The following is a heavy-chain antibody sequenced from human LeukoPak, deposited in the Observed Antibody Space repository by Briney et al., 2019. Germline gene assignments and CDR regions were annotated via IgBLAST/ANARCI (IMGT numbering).Heavy chain of an antibody. Sequence: PGGSLRLSCAASGFTFSSYWMSWVRQAPGKGLEWVANIKQDGSEKYYVDSVKGRFTISRDNAKNPLYLQMNSLRPEDTAVYYCARDPATTVTTYAYWGQGTLVTVSS. D-gene: IGHD4-17*01. CDR2: IKQDGSEK. CDR3: ARDPATTVTTYAY. J-gene: IGHJ4*02. CDR1: GFTFSSYW. V-gene: IGHV3-7*01.